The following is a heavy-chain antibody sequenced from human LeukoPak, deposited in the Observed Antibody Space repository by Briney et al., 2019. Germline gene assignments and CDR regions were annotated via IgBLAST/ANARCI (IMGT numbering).Heavy chain of an antibody. V-gene: IGHV4-61*02. Sequence: SQTLSLTCTVSGDSISNSRHYWSWIRQPAGKGLEWIGRIYPSGNTNYNPSLKSRATISLDTSKNQFSLNLKSVTAADTAMYYCARRGTYYYGSGSYYNPRFDYWGQGTLVTVSS. CDR2: IYPSGNT. J-gene: IGHJ4*02. CDR3: ARRGTYYYGSGSYYNPRFDY. CDR1: GDSISNSRHY. D-gene: IGHD3-10*01.